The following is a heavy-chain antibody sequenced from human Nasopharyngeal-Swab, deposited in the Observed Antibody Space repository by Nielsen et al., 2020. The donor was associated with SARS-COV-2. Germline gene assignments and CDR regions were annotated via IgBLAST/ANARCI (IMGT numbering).Heavy chain of an antibody. V-gene: IGHV3-30-3*01. J-gene: IGHJ6*02. CDR1: GFTFSSYA. D-gene: IGHD6-19*01. CDR3: ASGGTAVATRYYGLDV. CDR2: ISYDGSNK. Sequence: GESLKISCAASGFTFSSYAMHWVRQAPGKGLEWVAVISYDGSNKYYADSVKGRFTISRDNSKNTLYLQMNSLRAEDTAVYSCASGGTAVATRYYGLDVWGQGTTVTVSS.